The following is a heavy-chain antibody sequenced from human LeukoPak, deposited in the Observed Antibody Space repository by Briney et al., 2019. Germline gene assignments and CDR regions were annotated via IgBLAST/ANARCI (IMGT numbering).Heavy chain of an antibody. CDR2: ISGSSSYI. J-gene: IGHJ4*02. Sequence: PGGSLRLSCAASGFTFSSYSMNWVRQAPGKGLEWVSSISGSSSYIYYADSVKGRFSISRDNSRNTLDLQVNSLRAEDTAVYYCAKRHDSNGPTGYFDYWGQGIPVTVSS. D-gene: IGHD3-22*01. CDR3: AKRHDSNGPTGYFDY. V-gene: IGHV3-21*04. CDR1: GFTFSSYS.